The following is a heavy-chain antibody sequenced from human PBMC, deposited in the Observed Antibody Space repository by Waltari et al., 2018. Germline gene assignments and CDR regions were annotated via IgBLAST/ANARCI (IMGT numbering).Heavy chain of an antibody. CDR1: GGTFSSYA. J-gene: IGHJ6*03. CDR2: IIPIFGTA. V-gene: IGHV1-69*14. Sequence: QVQLVQSGAEVKKPGSSVKVSCKASGGTFSSYAISWVRQAPGQGLEWMGGIIPIFGTANYAQKFQGRVTITADKSTSTAYMELSSLRSEDTAVYYCASFLPRPAAMRYYYMDVWGKGTTVTVSS. CDR3: ASFLPRPAAMRYYYMDV. D-gene: IGHD2-2*01.